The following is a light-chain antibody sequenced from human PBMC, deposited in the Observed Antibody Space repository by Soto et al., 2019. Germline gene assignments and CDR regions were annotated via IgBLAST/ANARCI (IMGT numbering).Light chain of an antibody. J-gene: IGKJ4*01. CDR2: DAS. CDR3: QQRSNCPST. CDR1: QSVSSY. V-gene: IGKV3-11*01. Sequence: EIVLTQSPATLSLSPGERATLSCRASQSVSSYLAWYQQKPGQAPRLLIYDASNRATGIPARFSGSGSGTDFALTISSLEPEYVAVYYCQQRSNCPSTFGGGTKVEIK.